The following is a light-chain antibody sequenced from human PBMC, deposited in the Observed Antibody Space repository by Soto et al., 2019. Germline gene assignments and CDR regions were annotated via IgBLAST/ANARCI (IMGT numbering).Light chain of an antibody. CDR1: ESLIGW. J-gene: IGKJ1*01. CDR2: DAS. Sequence: DIQLTQSPSTLSASVGDTVTISCRASESLIGWLAWYQQRPGSAPKLLIYDASSLEGGVPSRFTGDGSGTEFTLTISGLQPDDSASYYCQQYNGYSGTFGQGTKVDIK. CDR3: QQYNGYSGT. V-gene: IGKV1-5*01.